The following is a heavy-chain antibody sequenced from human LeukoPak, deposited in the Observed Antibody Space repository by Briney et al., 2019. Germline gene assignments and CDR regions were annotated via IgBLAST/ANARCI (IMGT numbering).Heavy chain of an antibody. CDR3: AKSTSSSWFGGFDY. CDR2: ISGSGGNT. Sequence: GGSLRLSCAASGFTFSNYAMNWVRQAPGKGLEWVSSISGSGGNTYYADSVKGRFTISRDNAKNSLYLQMNSLRAEDMAFYYCAKSTSSSWFGGFDYWGQGTLVTVPS. D-gene: IGHD6-13*01. CDR1: GFTFSNYA. J-gene: IGHJ4*02. V-gene: IGHV3-23*01.